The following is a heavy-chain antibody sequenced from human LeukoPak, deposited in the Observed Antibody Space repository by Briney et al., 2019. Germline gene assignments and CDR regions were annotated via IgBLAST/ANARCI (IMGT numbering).Heavy chain of an antibody. J-gene: IGHJ5*02. Sequence: SVNVSCKASGYTLTGHCMHLVRQAPGQGLEWMGWINPNSGGTNYPQKFQGWVTMTRDTSISTAYMELSTVRSDDTAVYYCARERVAVAGKGFDPWGQGTLVTVSS. CDR1: GYTLTGHC. D-gene: IGHD6-19*01. V-gene: IGHV1-2*04. CDR2: INPNSGGT. CDR3: ARERVAVAGKGFDP.